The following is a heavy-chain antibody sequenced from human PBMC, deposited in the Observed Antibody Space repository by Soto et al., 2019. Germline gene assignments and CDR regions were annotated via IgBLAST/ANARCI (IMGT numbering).Heavy chain of an antibody. CDR3: ARDRALTGYSYGPGIDC. D-gene: IGHD5-18*01. Sequence: EVQLVESGGGLVKPGGSLRLSCAASGFTFSSYSMNWVRQAPGKGLEWVSSISSSSSYIYYADSVKGRFTISRDNAKNSLYLQMNSLRAEDTAVYYCARDRALTGYSYGPGIDCWGQGTLVTVSS. J-gene: IGHJ4*02. V-gene: IGHV3-21*01. CDR1: GFTFSSYS. CDR2: ISSSSSYI.